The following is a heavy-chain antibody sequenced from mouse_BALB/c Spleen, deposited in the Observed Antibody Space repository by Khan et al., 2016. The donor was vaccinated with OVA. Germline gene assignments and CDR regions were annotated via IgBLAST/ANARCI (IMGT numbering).Heavy chain of an antibody. CDR1: GYTFKNHG. V-gene: IGHV9-3-1*01. Sequence: QIQLVQSGPELKKPGETVKISCKASGYTFKNHGMNWVKQAPGKGLKWMGWINTYTGEPTYVEDFKGRFAFSLETSASTAYLQINNLKNKDTATYFCARPPFFSYVMVYWGQGTSVTVSS. J-gene: IGHJ4*01. CDR2: INTYTGEP. CDR3: ARPPFFSYVMVY.